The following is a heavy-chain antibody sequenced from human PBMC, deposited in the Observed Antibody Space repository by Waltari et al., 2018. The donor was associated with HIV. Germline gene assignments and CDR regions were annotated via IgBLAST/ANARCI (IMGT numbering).Heavy chain of an antibody. CDR3: ARGPHTSIFGVVKYFQP. Sequence: QLQQWGTGLLLPSGALSLTCAVHGESFSAYYWTWIRQSPGSGLEWTGEIDHSGGTNYNPSLKSRVTISVDTSKNQFSLKLTSMTAADTGLYYCARGPHTSIFGVVKYFQPWGQGTLVTVSS. CDR1: GESFSAYY. D-gene: IGHD3-3*01. CDR2: IDHSGGT. J-gene: IGHJ1*01. V-gene: IGHV4-34*02.